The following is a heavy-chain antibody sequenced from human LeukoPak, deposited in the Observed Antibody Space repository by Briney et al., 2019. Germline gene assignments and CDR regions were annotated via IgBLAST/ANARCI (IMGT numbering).Heavy chain of an antibody. D-gene: IGHD3-22*01. CDR1: GFTFSSYS. CDR3: ASLENTMIGQYYFDY. J-gene: IGHJ4*02. CDR2: ISSSSSYI. V-gene: IGHV3-21*01. Sequence: GGSLRLSCAASGFTFSSYSMNWVRQAPGKGLEWVSSISSSSSYIYYADSVKGRFTISRDNAKNSLYLQMNILRAEDTAVYYCASLENTMIGQYYFDYWGQGTLVTVSS.